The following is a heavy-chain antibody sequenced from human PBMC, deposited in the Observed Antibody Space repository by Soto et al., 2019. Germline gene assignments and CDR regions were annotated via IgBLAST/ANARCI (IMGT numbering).Heavy chain of an antibody. V-gene: IGHV3-21*01. CDR3: ARDRPEWLPSYGMDV. CDR1: GFTFSSYS. D-gene: IGHD5-12*01. J-gene: IGHJ6*02. CDR2: ISSSSSYI. Sequence: EVQLVESGGGLVKPGGSLRLSCAASGFTFSSYSMNWVRQAPGKGLEWVSSISSSSSYIYYADSVKGRFTISRDNAKNSLYLQMNSLRAEDTAVYYCARDRPEWLPSYGMDVWGQGTTVTVSS.